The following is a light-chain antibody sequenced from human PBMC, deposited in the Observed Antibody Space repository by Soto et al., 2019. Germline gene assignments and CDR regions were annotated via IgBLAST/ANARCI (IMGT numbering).Light chain of an antibody. J-gene: IGLJ1*01. CDR1: KSDLGVYDF. V-gene: IGLV2-8*01. Sequence: QSVLTQPPSASGSPGQSVTISCTGTKSDLGVYDFVSWYHHHPGKAPRLIIYEVVQRPSGVPDRFSGSKSGNTASLTVSGLQAADEADYFCKSYAGSNTYVFGSGTKVTVL. CDR3: KSYAGSNTYV. CDR2: EVV.